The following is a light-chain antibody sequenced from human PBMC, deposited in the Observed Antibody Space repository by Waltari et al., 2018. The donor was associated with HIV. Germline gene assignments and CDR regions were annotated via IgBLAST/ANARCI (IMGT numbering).Light chain of an antibody. CDR3: SSYTTSSTYV. CDR2: DVN. Sequence: QSPLTQPASVSGSPGQSIPISSTGTSSDLSSYDYVSWYQQHPGKAPKLMIYDVNNRPSGVSHRFSGSKSATTASLTISGLQAEDEADYYCSSYTTSSTYVFGTGTKVTVL. V-gene: IGLV2-14*03. CDR1: SSDLSSYDY. J-gene: IGLJ1*01.